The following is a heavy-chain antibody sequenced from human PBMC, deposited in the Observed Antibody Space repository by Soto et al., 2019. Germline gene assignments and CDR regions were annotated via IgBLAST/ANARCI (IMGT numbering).Heavy chain of an antibody. CDR3: ARSTPDSNWTWADWFDP. CDR2: INWNGGST. Sequence: EVQLVESGGGVVRPGGSLRLSCAASGFTFDDYGMSWVRQAPGKGLEWVSGINWNGGSTGYADSVKGRFTISRDNAKNSLYLQRNSLRAEDTALYCCARSTPDSNWTWADWFDPWGQGTLVTVSS. D-gene: IGHD1-20*01. CDR1: GFTFDDYG. V-gene: IGHV3-20*04. J-gene: IGHJ5*02.